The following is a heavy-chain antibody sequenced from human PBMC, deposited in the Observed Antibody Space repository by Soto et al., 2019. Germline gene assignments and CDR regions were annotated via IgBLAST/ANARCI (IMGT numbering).Heavy chain of an antibody. V-gene: IGHV1-8*01. CDR2: MNPNSGNT. D-gene: IGHD3-3*01. CDR3: ARGRGFWRGGYYGMDV. CDR1: GYTFTSYD. J-gene: IGHJ6*02. Sequence: GASVKVSCKASGYTFTSYDINWLRQSTGQGLEWMGWMNPNSGNTGYAQKFQGRVTMTRNTSISTAYMELSSLRSEDTAVYYCARGRGFWRGGYYGMDVWGQGTTVTVSS.